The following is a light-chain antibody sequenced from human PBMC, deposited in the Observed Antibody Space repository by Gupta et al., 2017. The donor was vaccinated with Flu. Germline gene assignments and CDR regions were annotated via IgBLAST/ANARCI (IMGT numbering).Light chain of an antibody. CDR2: TND. CDR3: AAWDDSLSALV. Sequence: QSVLTQPPSMSATPGQRVTISCSGSSSNIGSNAVSWYQQLPGTAKLLIYTNDQRPSGVPDRFSGSKSGTSASLAISELQSDDEGDYSCAAWDDSLSALVFGGGTKLTVL. J-gene: IGLJ3*02. V-gene: IGLV1-44*01. CDR1: SSNIGSNA.